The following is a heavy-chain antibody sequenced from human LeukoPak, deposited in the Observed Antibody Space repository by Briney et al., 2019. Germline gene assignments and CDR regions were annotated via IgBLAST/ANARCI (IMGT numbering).Heavy chain of an antibody. CDR1: GGTFSSYA. CDR3: ARCPLRSIAVAGTFDY. J-gene: IGHJ4*02. D-gene: IGHD6-19*01. CDR2: IIPIFGTA. V-gene: IGHV1-69*13. Sequence: ASVKVSCKASGGTFSSYAISWVRQAPGQGLGWMGGIIPIFGTANYAQKFQGRVMITADESTSTAYMELSSLRSEDTAVYYCARCPLRSIAVAGTFDYWGQGTLVTVSS.